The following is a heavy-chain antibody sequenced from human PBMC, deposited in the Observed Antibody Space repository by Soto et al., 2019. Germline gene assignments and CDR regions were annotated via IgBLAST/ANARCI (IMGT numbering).Heavy chain of an antibody. CDR3: ASTVDTTMVTWALGN. J-gene: IGHJ1*01. CDR1: RFIFISYG. D-gene: IGHD5-18*01. Sequence: QVQLVESGGGVVQPGRSLRLSCAAPRFIFISYGMHWVRQAPGKGLEWLAVTSYDGNNKYYGDSVKGRFTISRDEPKNTLYLQMNSLRREDTAVYYCASTVDTTMVTWALGNWGQGTLVTVSS. V-gene: IGHV3-30*03. CDR2: TSYDGNNK.